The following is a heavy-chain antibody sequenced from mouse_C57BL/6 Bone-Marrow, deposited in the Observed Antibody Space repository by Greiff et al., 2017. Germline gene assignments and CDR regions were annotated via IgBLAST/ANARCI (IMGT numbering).Heavy chain of an antibody. CDR2: IYPGGGYT. D-gene: IGHD2-10*01. CDR3: ATSYYGNPWFAY. Sequence: QVQLQQSGAELVRPGPSVKMSCKASGYTFTNYWIGWAKQRPGHGLEWIGDIYPGGGYTNYNEKFKSKATLTVDTSSSTAYMQLSSLTSEDSAVYYCATSYYGNPWFAYWGQGTLVTVSA. J-gene: IGHJ3*01. CDR1: GYTFTNYW. V-gene: IGHV1-63*01.